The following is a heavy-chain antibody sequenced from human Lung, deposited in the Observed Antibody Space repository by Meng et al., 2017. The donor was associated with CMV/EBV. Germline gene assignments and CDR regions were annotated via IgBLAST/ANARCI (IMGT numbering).Heavy chain of an antibody. V-gene: IGHV3-30*03. CDR1: GFTFRRYG. J-gene: IGHJ4*02. CDR2: ISYDVITK. CDR3: ARSPVLAGSDWVTDF. D-gene: IGHD6-19*01. Sequence: SXKASGFTFRRYGLSWVRQAPGKGPEWLTVISYDVITKHYADSVKGRFTISRDNSRNTLYLQMDSLRPEDTAMYYCARSPVLAGSDWVTDFWGQGXLVTVSS.